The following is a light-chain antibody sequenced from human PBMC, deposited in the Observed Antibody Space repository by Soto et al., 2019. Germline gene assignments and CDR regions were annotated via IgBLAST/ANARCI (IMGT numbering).Light chain of an antibody. Sequence: EVVMTQSPATLSVSPGERVTLSCRSSQSVADNLAWFQQKPGQGPRLLIYGASTRATGIPARFSGSGSETDFTLTISSLRSEDFGVYYCQQYNNWPRTFGQGTKVEIK. CDR3: QQYNNWPRT. CDR2: GAS. CDR1: QSVADN. V-gene: IGKV3-15*01. J-gene: IGKJ1*01.